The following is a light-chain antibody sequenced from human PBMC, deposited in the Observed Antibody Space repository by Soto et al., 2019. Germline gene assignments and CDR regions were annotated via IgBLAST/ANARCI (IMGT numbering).Light chain of an antibody. J-gene: IGKJ1*01. V-gene: IGKV3-20*01. Sequence: EIVLTQSPGTLSLSPGERATLSCRASQSVSSSYLAWYQQKPGQAPRLLIYGASSRATVIPDRFSGSVSVTDFTLTISRLEPEDFAVYYCQQYGSSPTFGQGTKVVIK. CDR3: QQYGSSPT. CDR1: QSVSSSY. CDR2: GAS.